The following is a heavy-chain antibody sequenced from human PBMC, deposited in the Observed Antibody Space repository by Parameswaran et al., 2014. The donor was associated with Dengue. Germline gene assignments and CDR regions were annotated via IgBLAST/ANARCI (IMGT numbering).Heavy chain of an antibody. CDR3: ARVFPSCGGSCYLFDY. J-gene: IGHJ4*02. V-gene: IGHV4-39*07. Sequence: WIRQPPGKGLEWIGTIYYSGTTFYNPSLKSRVTISVDTSKNQFSLKLSSVTAADTAVYSCARVFPSCGGSCYLFDYWGQGTLVTVSS. D-gene: IGHD2-15*01. CDR2: IYYSGTT.